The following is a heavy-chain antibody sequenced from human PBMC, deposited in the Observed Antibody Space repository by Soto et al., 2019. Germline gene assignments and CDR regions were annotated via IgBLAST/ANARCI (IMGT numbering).Heavy chain of an antibody. D-gene: IGHD6-19*01. J-gene: IGHJ5*02. Sequence: SETLSLTCGVSGGTIRSPDWWTWVRQPPGKGLEWIGEIFQSGSTNYTPSLESRVTVSVDKSKNQFSLTLASVTAADTAVYFCARGRGRYSSGWSWFDPWGQGILVTVSS. V-gene: IGHV4-4*02. CDR2: IFQSGST. CDR1: GGTIRSPDW. CDR3: ARGRGRYSSGWSWFDP.